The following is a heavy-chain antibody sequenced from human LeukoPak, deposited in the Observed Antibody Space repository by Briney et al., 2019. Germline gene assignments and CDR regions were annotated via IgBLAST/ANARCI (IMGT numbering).Heavy chain of an antibody. CDR1: GGSISSGDYY. CDR2: IYYSGST. CDR3: ARGSHSGGYSVSFAFDI. V-gene: IGHV4-30-4*08. J-gene: IGHJ3*02. D-gene: IGHD1-26*01. Sequence: SQTLSLTCTVSGGSISSGDYYWSWIRQSPGKGLEWIGYIYYSGSTYYNPSLKSRVTISVDTSKNQFSLKLTTVTAADTAVYYCARGSHSGGYSVSFAFDIWGQGTMVTVFS.